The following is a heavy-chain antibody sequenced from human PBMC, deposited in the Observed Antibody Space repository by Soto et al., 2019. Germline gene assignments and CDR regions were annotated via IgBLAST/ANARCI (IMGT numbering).Heavy chain of an antibody. CDR3: ARSSPADY. D-gene: IGHD2-2*01. J-gene: IGHJ4*02. Sequence: PGGSLRPYDPTSGFIFSNFSMSWLRQAQGKGLEWVSTISGTGVTIRYADSVKGRFTISRDHSKNTLYLQMNSLRAEDTAVYYCARSSPADYWGQGTLVT. CDR1: GFIFSNFS. V-gene: IGHV3-23*01. CDR2: ISGTGVTI.